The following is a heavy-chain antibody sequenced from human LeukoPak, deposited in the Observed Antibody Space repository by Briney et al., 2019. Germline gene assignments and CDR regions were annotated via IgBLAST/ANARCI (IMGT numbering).Heavy chain of an antibody. CDR3: ARERMDYSNSGNYYDYFDY. J-gene: IGHJ4*02. Sequence: TLSLTCIVSGGSIRRSGYYWTWIRQHPGEGLEWIGSFYYSGTTSYNPSLDSRLTMSVDTSNQFSLKLTSVTAADTAVYYCARERMDYSNSGNYYDYFDYWGQGALDTVSS. CDR2: FYYSGTT. CDR1: GGSIRRSGYY. V-gene: IGHV4-31*03. D-gene: IGHD3-10*01.